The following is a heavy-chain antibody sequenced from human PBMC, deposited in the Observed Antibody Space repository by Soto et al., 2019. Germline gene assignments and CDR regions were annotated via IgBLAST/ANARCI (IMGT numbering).Heavy chain of an antibody. Sequence: QLQLQESGSGLVKPSQTLSLTCAVSGGSISSGGYSWSWIRQPPGKGLEWIGYIYHSGSTYYNPSLKSRVTISVDRSKKQFSLTLSSVTAADTAVYYCASSHAGAHITAAVHWGKGTLVTVSS. D-gene: IGHD6-13*01. CDR1: GGSISSGGYS. CDR3: ASSHAGAHITAAVH. CDR2: IYHSGST. V-gene: IGHV4-30-2*01. J-gene: IGHJ4*02.